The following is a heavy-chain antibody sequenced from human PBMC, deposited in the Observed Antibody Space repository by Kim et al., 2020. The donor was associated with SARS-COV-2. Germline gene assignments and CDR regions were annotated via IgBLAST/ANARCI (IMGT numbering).Heavy chain of an antibody. D-gene: IGHD6-13*01. CDR1: GFTVSSNY. J-gene: IGHJ6*02. Sequence: GGSLRLSCAASGFTVSSNYMSWVRQAPGKGLEWVSVIYSGGSTYYADSVKGRFTISRHNSKNTLYLQMNSLRAEDTAVYYCARDLGIAAAGTDYYYGMDVWGQGTTVTVSS. CDR3: ARDLGIAAAGTDYYYGMDV. V-gene: IGHV3-53*04. CDR2: IYSGGST.